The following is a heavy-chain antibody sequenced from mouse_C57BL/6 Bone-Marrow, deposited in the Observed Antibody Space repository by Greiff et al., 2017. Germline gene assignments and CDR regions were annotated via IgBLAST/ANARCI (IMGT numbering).Heavy chain of an antibody. CDR3: AREDFYYGSSYGY. J-gene: IGHJ2*01. CDR1: GFTFSDYG. Sequence: DVKLVESGGGLVKPGGSLKLSCAASGFTFSDYGMHWVRQAPEKGLEWVAYISSGSSTIYYADTVKGRFTISRDNAKNTLFLQMTSLRSEDTAMYYCAREDFYYGSSYGYGGQGTTLTVSS. CDR2: ISSGSSTI. V-gene: IGHV5-17*01. D-gene: IGHD1-1*01.